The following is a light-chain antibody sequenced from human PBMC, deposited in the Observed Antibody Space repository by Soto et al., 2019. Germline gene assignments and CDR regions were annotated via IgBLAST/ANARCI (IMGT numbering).Light chain of an antibody. Sequence: DIVMTQSPDSLAVSLSERATINCKSSRSVLHTSTNKICLAWYQQKPGQPPKLLIYWASNREVGVPDRFSASGSATDFTLTISSLQAEDVAVYYCQQYHSFPLTFGGGTKVEIK. V-gene: IGKV4-1*01. CDR3: QQYHSFPLT. CDR2: WAS. J-gene: IGKJ4*01. CDR1: RSVLHTSTNKIC.